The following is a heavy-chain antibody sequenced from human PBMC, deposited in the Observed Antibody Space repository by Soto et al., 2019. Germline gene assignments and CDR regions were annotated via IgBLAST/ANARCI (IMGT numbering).Heavy chain of an antibody. Sequence: QVQLQQSGPGLVKPSQTLSLTCDISGDSVSSNSAAWNWIRQTPSKGLECLGRTYYRSKWYINYAVSVKSRITFNPDTSKNQFSLQLNSVTPEDTAVYYCARGSWDDVTGHYYMDVWGKGTTVTVSS. V-gene: IGHV6-1*01. J-gene: IGHJ6*03. CDR1: GDSVSSNSAA. CDR2: TYYRSKWYI. D-gene: IGHD1-1*01. CDR3: ARGSWDDVTGHYYMDV.